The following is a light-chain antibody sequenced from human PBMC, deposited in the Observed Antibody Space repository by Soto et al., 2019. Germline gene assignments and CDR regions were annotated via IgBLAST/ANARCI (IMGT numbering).Light chain of an antibody. Sequence: EIVMRQSPAALSVSPGERATLSFRASQSVNSKLAWYQQKPGRAPRLLIYGASTRATGIPARFSGSGSGTEFTLTISSLQSEDFAVYYCQQYNNWWTFGQRTKVDI. V-gene: IGKV3-15*01. CDR2: GAS. CDR3: QQYNNWWT. CDR1: QSVNSK. J-gene: IGKJ1*01.